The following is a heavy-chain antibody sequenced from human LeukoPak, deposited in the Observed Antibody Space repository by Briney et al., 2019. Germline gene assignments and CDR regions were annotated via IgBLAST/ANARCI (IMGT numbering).Heavy chain of an antibody. CDR3: TRFLEWYDAFDI. V-gene: IGHV3-30-3*01. CDR1: GFTFSSYA. Sequence: GRSLRLSCAASGFTFSSYAMHWVRQAPGKGLEWVAVISYDGSNKYYADSVKGRFTISRDNSKNTLYLQMNSLRAEDTAVYYRTRFLEWYDAFDIWGQGTMVTVSS. CDR2: ISYDGSNK. D-gene: IGHD3-3*01. J-gene: IGHJ3*02.